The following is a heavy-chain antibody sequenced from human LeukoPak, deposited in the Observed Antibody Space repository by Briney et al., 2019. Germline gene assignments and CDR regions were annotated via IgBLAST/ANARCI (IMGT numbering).Heavy chain of an antibody. CDR1: GYTFTGYY. Sequence: APVKVSCKASGYTFTGYYMHWVRQAPGQGLEWMGWINPNSGGTNYAQKFQGRVTMTRDTSISTAYMELSRLRSDDTAVYYCARGNYGSGKGVHYYYYYYMDVWGKGTTVTVSS. CDR3: ARGNYGSGKGVHYYYYYYMDV. D-gene: IGHD3-10*01. CDR2: INPNSGGT. J-gene: IGHJ6*03. V-gene: IGHV1-2*02.